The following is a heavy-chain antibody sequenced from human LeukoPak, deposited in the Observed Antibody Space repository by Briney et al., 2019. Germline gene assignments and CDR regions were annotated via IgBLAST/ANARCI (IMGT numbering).Heavy chain of an antibody. CDR3: ARQGRGVRGLYFDY. Sequence: SQTLSLTCTVSGGSISSSSYYWGWIRQPPGKGLEWIGSIYYSGSTYYNPSLKSRVTISVDTSKNQFSLKLSSVTAADTAVYYCARQGRGVRGLYFDYWGQGTLVTVSS. V-gene: IGHV4-39*01. CDR2: IYYSGST. D-gene: IGHD3-10*01. J-gene: IGHJ4*02. CDR1: GGSISSSSYY.